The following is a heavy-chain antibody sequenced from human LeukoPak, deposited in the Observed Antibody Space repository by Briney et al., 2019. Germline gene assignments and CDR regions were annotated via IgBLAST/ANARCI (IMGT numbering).Heavy chain of an antibody. V-gene: IGHV4-59*11. CDR3: ARDNGYSYGHNWFDP. D-gene: IGHD5-18*01. CDR1: GGSISSHY. CDR2: IYYSGST. Sequence: SETLSLTCTVSGGSISSHYWSWIRQPPGKGLEWIGYIYYSGSTNYNPSLKSRVTISVDASKNQFSLKLSSVTAADTAVYYCARDNGYSYGHNWFDPWGQGTLVTVSS. J-gene: IGHJ5*02.